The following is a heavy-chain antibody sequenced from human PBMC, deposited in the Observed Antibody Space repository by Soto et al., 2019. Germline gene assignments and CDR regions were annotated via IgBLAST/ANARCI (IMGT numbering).Heavy chain of an antibody. J-gene: IGHJ4*02. CDR1: GLTFSGSA. V-gene: IGHV3-23*01. D-gene: IGHD6-13*01. CDR2: ISVTGAST. CDR3: AKIRSIAAAFSDY. Sequence: GGSLRLSCAASGLTFSGSAMSWVRQAPGKGLEWVSSISVTGASTYYADSVQGRFTVSRDNSKDTSFLEMNSLRAEDTAVYFCAKIRSIAAAFSDYWGQGTLVTVSS.